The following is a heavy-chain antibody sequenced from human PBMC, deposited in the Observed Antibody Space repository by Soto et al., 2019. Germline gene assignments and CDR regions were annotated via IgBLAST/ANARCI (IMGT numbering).Heavy chain of an antibody. D-gene: IGHD3-16*01. CDR1: GFSRSPYW. CDR2: LSSDGFGA. Sequence: WWSLRLCCAASGFSRSPYWMHWVRQVPGRGLEWVARLSSDGFGAAYADSVKGRFFISRDIARNTLSLQMNSLRADDTAVYYCARDLGGPDYWGRGTSVTVSS. J-gene: IGHJ4*02. V-gene: IGHV3-74*03. CDR3: ARDLGGPDY.